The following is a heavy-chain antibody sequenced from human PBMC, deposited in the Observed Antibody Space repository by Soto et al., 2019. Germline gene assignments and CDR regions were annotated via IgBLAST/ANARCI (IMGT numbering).Heavy chain of an antibody. CDR1: GGSISSYY. V-gene: IGHV4-59*08. J-gene: IGHJ3*02. Sequence: PSETLSLTCTVSGGSISSYYWSWIRQPPGKGLEWIGYIYYSGSTNYNPSLKSRVTISVDTYKNQFSLKLSSVTAADTAVYYCASYCSSTSCDSGDAFDIWGQGTMVTVSS. CDR2: IYYSGST. D-gene: IGHD2-2*01. CDR3: ASYCSSTSCDSGDAFDI.